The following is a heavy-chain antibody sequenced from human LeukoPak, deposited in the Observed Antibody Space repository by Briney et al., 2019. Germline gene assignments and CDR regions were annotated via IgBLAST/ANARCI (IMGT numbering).Heavy chain of an antibody. CDR1: GFTFSTYE. CDR3: AREGSRSGFFD. V-gene: IGHV3-48*03. J-gene: IGHJ4*02. D-gene: IGHD3-22*01. CDR2: ISSGGDTM. Sequence: PGGSLRLSCAASGFTFSTYEMNWVRQPPGKGLEWVSYISSGGDTMDHADSVRGRFTISRDDAKNSLYLQMNSLRAEDTALYYCAREGSRSGFFDWGQGTLVTVSS.